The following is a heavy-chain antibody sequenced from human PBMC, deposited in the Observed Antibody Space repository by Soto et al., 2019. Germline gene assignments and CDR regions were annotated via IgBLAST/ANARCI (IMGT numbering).Heavy chain of an antibody. J-gene: IGHJ6*03. CDR2: INSDGSST. V-gene: IGHV3-74*01. D-gene: IGHD3-10*01. CDR3: ARPGRPISAAPYYDYFDV. Sequence: EAQLVESGGGLVQPGGSLRLSCAASGITFSSYWMHWVRQAPGKGLVWVSRINSDGSSTRYADSVKGRLTISRDNAKNTLYLQRNSLRAEDTAVYYCARPGRPISAAPYYDYFDVWGKGTTVTVSS. CDR1: GITFSSYW.